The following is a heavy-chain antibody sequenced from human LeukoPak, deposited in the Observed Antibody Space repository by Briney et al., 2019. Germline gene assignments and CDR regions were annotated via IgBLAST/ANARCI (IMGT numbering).Heavy chain of an antibody. CDR3: ARGRSITLLRGVAMSDGFDI. CDR2: TDTSGNYI. J-gene: IGHJ3*02. D-gene: IGHD3-10*01. Sequence: PGGSLRLSCAASGFTFSSYAMSWVRQGPGKGLEWVSFTDTSGNYIYYGDSVKGRFTISRDNARNLLFLQMNGLRAEDTAVYYCARGRSITLLRGVAMSDGFDIWGQGAMVAVSS. CDR1: GFTFSSYA. V-gene: IGHV3-21*06.